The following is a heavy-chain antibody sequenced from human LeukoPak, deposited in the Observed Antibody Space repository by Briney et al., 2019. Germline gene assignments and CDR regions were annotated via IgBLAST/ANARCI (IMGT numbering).Heavy chain of an antibody. CDR2: IKHNGNVN. V-gene: IGHV3-7*03. CDR1: GFTFSSYW. CDR3: ARGGGLDV. D-gene: IGHD3-16*01. J-gene: IGHJ6*02. Sequence: GSLRLSCAASGFTFSSYWMNWARQAPGKGLEWVASIKHNGNVNYYVDSVKGRFTISRDNAKNSLYLQTSNLRAEDTAVYFCARGGGLDVWGQGATVTVSS.